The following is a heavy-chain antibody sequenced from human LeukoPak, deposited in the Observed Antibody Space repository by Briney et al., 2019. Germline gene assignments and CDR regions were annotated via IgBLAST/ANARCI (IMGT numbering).Heavy chain of an antibody. CDR2: MNPNSGNT. CDR3: ARGAYAWYYYDSSGYYPDY. CDR1: GYTFTCYD. J-gene: IGHJ4*02. V-gene: IGHV1-8*02. Sequence: ASVKVSCKASGYTFTCYDINWVRQATGQGLEWMGWMNPNSGNTGYAQKLQGRVTMTTDTSTSTAYMELRSLRSDDTAVYYCARGAYAWYYYDSSGYYPDYWGQGTLVTVSS. D-gene: IGHD3-22*01.